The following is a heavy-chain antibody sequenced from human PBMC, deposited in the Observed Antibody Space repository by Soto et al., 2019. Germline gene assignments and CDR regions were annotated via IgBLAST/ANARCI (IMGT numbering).Heavy chain of an antibody. CDR1: GGTFSSYA. J-gene: IGHJ6*02. CDR2: IIPIFGTA. CDR3: ARGKESQAGMDV. Sequence: KVSCKASGGTFSSYAISWVRQAPGQGLEWMGGIIPIFGTANYAQKFQGRVTITADESTSTAYMELSSLRSEDTAVYYCARGKESQAGMDVWGQGTTVTVSS. V-gene: IGHV1-69*01.